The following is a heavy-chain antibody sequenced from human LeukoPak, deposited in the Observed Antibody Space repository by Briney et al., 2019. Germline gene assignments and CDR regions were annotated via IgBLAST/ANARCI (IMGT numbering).Heavy chain of an antibody. V-gene: IGHV3-7*04. J-gene: IGHJ4*02. Sequence: GGSLRLSCAASGFTFSTYWMSWVRQPPGKGLEWVANRKKDGSQTYYVDSVRGRFTISRDNAKNSLYLQMNSLTAEDTAVYYCARLYCSGATCYANLDYWGQGTLVAVSS. CDR3: ARLYCSGATCYANLDY. D-gene: IGHD2-15*01. CDR1: GFTFSTYW. CDR2: RKKDGSQT.